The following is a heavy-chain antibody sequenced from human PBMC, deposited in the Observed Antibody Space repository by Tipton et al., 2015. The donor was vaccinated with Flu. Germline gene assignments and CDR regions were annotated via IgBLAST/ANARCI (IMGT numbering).Heavy chain of an antibody. CDR1: GFTVSSNY. J-gene: IGHJ4*02. D-gene: IGHD3-16*01. V-gene: IGHV3-66*01. Sequence: SLRLSCAASGFTVSSNYMSWVRQAPGRRLEWVSVIYSGGSTYYADSVKGRFTISRDNSKNTVYLQMNSLRGDDTAVYYCARDGLGGGAATLREFGGRGALVAVSS. CDR2: IYSGGST. CDR3: ARDGLGGGAATLREF.